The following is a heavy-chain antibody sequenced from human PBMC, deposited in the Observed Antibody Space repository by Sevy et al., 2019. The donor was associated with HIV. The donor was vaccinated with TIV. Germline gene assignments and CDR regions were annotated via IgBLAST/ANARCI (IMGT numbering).Heavy chain of an antibody. J-gene: IGHJ3*01. V-gene: IGHV3-23*01. CDR1: GFTFNTHA. D-gene: IGHD3-22*01. CDR2: ISGIRSST. Sequence: GGSLRLSCAASGFTFNTHAMNGVRQAPRKGLEWVSVISGIRSSTYYADSVKGRFTISRDNSKNTLYLQMNSLRADDTAVYYCAKALNPALESMIEVIFRSLKGFDVWGQGTMVTVSS. CDR3: AKALNPALESMIEVIFRSLKGFDV.